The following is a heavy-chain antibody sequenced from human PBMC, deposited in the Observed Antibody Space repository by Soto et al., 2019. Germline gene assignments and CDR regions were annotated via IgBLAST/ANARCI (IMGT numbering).Heavy chain of an antibody. Sequence: XDSLTISCKASGYTFTDYWRGLVRQMPGKGPEWMGVIAPGDSDTRDGPSFQGQVTFSVDKTIATAYLQWSSLKASDTAMYYGARQGQSQSFDIWGRGTMVTVSS. CDR3: ARQGQSQSFDI. J-gene: IGHJ3*02. V-gene: IGHV5-51*01. CDR1: GYTFTDYW. CDR2: IAPGDSDT.